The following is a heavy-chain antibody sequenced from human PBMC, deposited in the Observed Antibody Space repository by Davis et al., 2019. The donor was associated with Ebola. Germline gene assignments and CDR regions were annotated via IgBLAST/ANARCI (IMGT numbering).Heavy chain of an antibody. D-gene: IGHD3-16*01. J-gene: IGHJ6*04. CDR3: TKEQEGVDV. CDR1: GFSISRSG. V-gene: IGHV3-30*18. CDR2: FSYHGISQ. Sequence: PGGSLRLSCVASGFSISRSGMHRVRQAPANGLYWVAIFSYHGISQYYADSVRGRFTISRNNAQNTVSLQMNSLRVEDTAVYYCTKEQEGVDVWGKGTTVTVTS.